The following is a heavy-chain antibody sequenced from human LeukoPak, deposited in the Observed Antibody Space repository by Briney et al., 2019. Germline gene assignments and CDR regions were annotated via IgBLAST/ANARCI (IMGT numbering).Heavy chain of an antibody. CDR2: ISIDGSIT. D-gene: IGHD1-26*01. CDR1: GFTFSSYW. J-gene: IGHJ4*02. Sequence: GGSLRLSCAASGFTFSSYWMHWVRQAPGKGLVWVSRISIDGSITTYADSVKGRFTTSRDNAKNTLYLQMNSLRAEDTAVYYCAREGHSGSYLAPGYIDYWGQGTMVTVSS. CDR3: AREGHSGSYLAPGYIDY. V-gene: IGHV3-74*01.